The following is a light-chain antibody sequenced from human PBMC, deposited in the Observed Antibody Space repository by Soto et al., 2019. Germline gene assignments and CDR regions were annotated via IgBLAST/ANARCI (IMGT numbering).Light chain of an antibody. V-gene: IGKV3-20*01. J-gene: IGKJ2*03. Sequence: EIVLTQSPGTLSLSLGERATLSCRASQSVSSNYLAWYQQKPGQAPRLLIYGTSSRATGIPDRFSGSGSGTDFTLTINGLQPEDFAVYYCQQYGNSPRYSFGQGTKLEI. CDR2: GTS. CDR3: QQYGNSPRYS. CDR1: QSVSSNY.